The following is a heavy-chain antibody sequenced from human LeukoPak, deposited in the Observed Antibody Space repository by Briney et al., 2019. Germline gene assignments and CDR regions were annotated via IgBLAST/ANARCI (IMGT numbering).Heavy chain of an antibody. D-gene: IGHD3-10*01. V-gene: IGHV4-59*01. CDR1: GGSISSYY. CDR3: ARDHYYYGSGSYYNSWFDP. Sequence: TPSETLSLTCTVSGGSISSYYWSWIRQPPGKGLEWIGYIYYSGSTNYNPSLKSRVTISVDTSKNQFSLKLSSVTAADTAVYYCARDHYYYGSGSYYNSWFDPWGQGTLVTVSS. J-gene: IGHJ5*02. CDR2: IYYSGST.